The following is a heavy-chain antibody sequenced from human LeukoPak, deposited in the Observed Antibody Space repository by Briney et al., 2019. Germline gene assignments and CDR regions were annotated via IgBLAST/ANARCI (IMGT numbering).Heavy chain of an antibody. CDR3: ARANNFDF. CDR2: ISWNSGSI. CDR1: GFTFDNYA. V-gene: IGHV3-9*01. J-gene: IGHJ4*02. Sequence: GGSLRLSCAASGFTFDNYAMHWVRQAPGKGLEWVSGISWNSGSIGYADSVKGRFTISRDNAKNTLYLQMDSLRVEDTALYYCARANNFDFWGQGTLVTVSS.